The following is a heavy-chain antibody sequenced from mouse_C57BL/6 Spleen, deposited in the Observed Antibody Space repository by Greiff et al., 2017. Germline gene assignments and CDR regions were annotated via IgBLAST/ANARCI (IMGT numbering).Heavy chain of an antibody. V-gene: IGHV1-15*01. Sequence: QVQLQQSGAELVRPGASVTLSCKASGYTFTDYEMHWVKQTPVHGLEWIGAIDPETGGTAYNQKFKGKAILTADKSSSTAYMELRSLTSEDSSVYYCTRAGLLWLDYWGQGTLVTVSA. CDR3: TRAGLLWLDY. CDR2: IDPETGGT. D-gene: IGHD2-1*01. J-gene: IGHJ3*01. CDR1: GYTFTDYE.